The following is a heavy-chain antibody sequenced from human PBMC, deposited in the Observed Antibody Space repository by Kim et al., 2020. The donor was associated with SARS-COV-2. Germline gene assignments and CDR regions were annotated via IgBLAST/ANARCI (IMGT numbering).Heavy chain of an antibody. CDR3: ARDDGSSWYDY. J-gene: IGHJ4*02. D-gene: IGHD6-13*01. Sequence: TNYNPPLKSRVTISVDTSKNQFSLKLSSVTAADTAVYYCARDDGSSWYDYWGQGTLVTVSS. CDR2: T. V-gene: IGHV4-59*01.